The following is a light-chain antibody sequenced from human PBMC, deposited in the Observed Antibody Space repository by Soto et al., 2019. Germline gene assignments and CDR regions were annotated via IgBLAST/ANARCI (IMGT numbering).Light chain of an antibody. V-gene: IGLV1-51*01. CDR1: SSKIGNNY. CDR3: GTWDSSLSAGRV. Sequence: QSVLTQPPSVSAAPGQKVTISCSGRSSKIGNNYVSWYQQLPGTAPKLLIYDNNKRPSGIPDRFSGSKSGTSATLGITGLQTGDEADYYCGTWDSSLSAGRVFGSGTQLTVL. CDR2: DNN. J-gene: IGLJ6*01.